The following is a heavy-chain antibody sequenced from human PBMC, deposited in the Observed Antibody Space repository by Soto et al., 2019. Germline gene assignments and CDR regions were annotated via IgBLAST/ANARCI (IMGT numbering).Heavy chain of an antibody. CDR2: IYHSGSS. V-gene: IGHV4-61*05. CDR1: GGSISSSSYY. Sequence: PSETLSLTCTVSGGSISSSSYYWSWIRQPPGKGLEWIGYIYHSGSSNYNPSLKSRVTILLDTSKNQLSLKLSSVTAADTAVYYCARVAVAGTRVDYWGQGTLVTVSS. CDR3: ARVAVAGTRVDY. J-gene: IGHJ4*02. D-gene: IGHD6-19*01.